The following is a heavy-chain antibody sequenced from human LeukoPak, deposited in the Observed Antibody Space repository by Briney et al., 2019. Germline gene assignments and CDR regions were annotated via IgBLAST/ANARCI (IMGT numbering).Heavy chain of an antibody. CDR1: RFTFSSYW. D-gene: IGHD3-22*01. CDR2: INSDGSTT. J-gene: IGHJ4*02. CDR3: ARAFGGYYDSSGYWGEGYFDY. Sequence: PGGSLRLSCAASRFTFSSYWMHWVRQDPGKGLVWVSRINSDGSTTNYADSVKGRSTISRDNAKNSLYLQMNSLRAEDTAVYYCARAFGGYYDSSGYWGEGYFDYWGQGTLVTVSS. V-gene: IGHV3-74*01.